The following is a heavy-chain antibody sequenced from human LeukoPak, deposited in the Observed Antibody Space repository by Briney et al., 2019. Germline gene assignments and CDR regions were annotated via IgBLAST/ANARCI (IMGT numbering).Heavy chain of an antibody. J-gene: IGHJ6*03. CDR3: ARVNYYYYYMDV. CDR1: GLSFSTYD. CDR2: IGSSTRTM. V-gene: IGHV3-48*04. Sequence: GGSLRLSCAASGLSFSTYDMTWVRQAPGKGLEWVSYIGSSTRTMYYAESLKGRFIISRGNAKNSLYLQMNSLRAEDTAVYYCARVNYYYYYMDVWGKGTTVTVSS.